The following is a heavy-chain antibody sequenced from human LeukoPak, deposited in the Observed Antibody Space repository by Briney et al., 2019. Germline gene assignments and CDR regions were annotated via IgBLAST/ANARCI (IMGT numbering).Heavy chain of an antibody. CDR3: ARDVPHNWFDT. V-gene: IGHV3-74*01. Sequence: GGSLTLSCAASGFTFSSYSMNWVRQAPGKGLVWISRINSDGGGAIYADSVKGRFTVSRDNAKNTLYLQMNSLRAEDTAVYYCARDVPHNWFDTWGQGTLVTVSS. CDR2: INSDGGGA. J-gene: IGHJ5*02. CDR1: GFTFSSYS.